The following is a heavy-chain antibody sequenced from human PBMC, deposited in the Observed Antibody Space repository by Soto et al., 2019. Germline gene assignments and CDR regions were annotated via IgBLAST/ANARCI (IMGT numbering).Heavy chain of an antibody. J-gene: IGHJ3*02. Sequence: ASVKVSCKASGYTFTFYGISWWREASGQGLEWMGWISAYNGNTNYAQKLQGRVTMTTDTSTRTAYMELRSLRSDDTAVYYCARGGYCSGSSCCSDDFDMWGQAIMVTVSS. CDR1: GYTFTFYG. V-gene: IGHV1-18*01. D-gene: IGHD2-15*01. CDR3: ARGGYCSGSSCCSDDFDM. CDR2: ISAYNGNT.